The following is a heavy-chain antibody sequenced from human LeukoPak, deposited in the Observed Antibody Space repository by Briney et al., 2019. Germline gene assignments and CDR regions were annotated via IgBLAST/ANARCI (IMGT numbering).Heavy chain of an antibody. CDR3: ARDTVYCSSTSCYGWFDP. Sequence: PSETLSLTCAVYGGSFSGYYWSWIRQPPGKGLEWIGRIYTSGSTNYNPSLKSRVTMSVDTSKNQFSLKLSSVTAADTAVYYCARDTVYCSSTSCYGWFDPWGQGTLVTVSS. D-gene: IGHD2-2*01. CDR2: IYTSGST. J-gene: IGHJ5*02. V-gene: IGHV4-4*07. CDR1: GGSFSGYY.